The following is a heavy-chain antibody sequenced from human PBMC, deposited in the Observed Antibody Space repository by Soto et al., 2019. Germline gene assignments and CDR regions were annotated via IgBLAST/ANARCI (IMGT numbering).Heavy chain of an antibody. D-gene: IGHD2-21*01. CDR3: AITYCRDNTCPRDFDF. J-gene: IGHJ4*02. CDR1: GGTFNTYT. Sequence: QVQVVQSGAEVKKPESSVKVSCKPSGGTFNTYTVNWVRLAPGHGLEWMGRFIPILDMANYAQKFQDRVKITADRSTFSAYMEPNSLTSDDTAVYYCAITYCRDNTCPRDFDFWGPGTRVTVSS. CDR2: FIPILDMA. V-gene: IGHV1-69*02.